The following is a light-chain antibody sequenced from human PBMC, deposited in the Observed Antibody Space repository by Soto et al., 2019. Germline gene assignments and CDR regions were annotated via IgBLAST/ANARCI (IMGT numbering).Light chain of an antibody. J-gene: IGLJ1*01. Sequence: QSVLTKPPSASGAPGESGTISCTGTSSDVGGYNYVSWYQQHPGKAPKLMIYEVSKRPSGVPDRFSGSKSGNTASLTVSGLQAEDEADYYCSSYAGSNTSRVFGPGTKVTVL. V-gene: IGLV2-8*01. CDR3: SSYAGSNTSRV. CDR1: SSDVGGYNY. CDR2: EVS.